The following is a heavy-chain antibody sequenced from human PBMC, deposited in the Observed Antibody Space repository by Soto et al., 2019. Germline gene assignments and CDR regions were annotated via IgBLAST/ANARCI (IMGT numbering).Heavy chain of an antibody. V-gene: IGHV1-18*01. CDR3: ATSIAAAAQYYYYYYMDV. Sequence: ASVKVSCKASGYTFTSYGISWVRQAPGQGLEWMGWISAYNGNTNYAQKLQGRVTMTTDTSTSTAYMELRSLRSDDTAVYYCATSIAAAAQYYYYYYMDVWSKGTTVTVSS. J-gene: IGHJ6*03. CDR2: ISAYNGNT. CDR1: GYTFTSYG. D-gene: IGHD6-13*01.